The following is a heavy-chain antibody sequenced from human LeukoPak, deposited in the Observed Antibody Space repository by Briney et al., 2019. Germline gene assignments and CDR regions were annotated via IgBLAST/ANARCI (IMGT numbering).Heavy chain of an antibody. D-gene: IGHD6-6*01. CDR2: INWNGGST. CDR3: ARDVAARPGWFDP. Sequence: GGSLRLSCAASGFTFSDYYMSWIRQAPGKGLEWVSGINWNGGSTGYADSVKGRFTISRDNAKNSLYLQMNSLRAEDTALYYCARDVAARPGWFDPWGQGTLVTVSS. V-gene: IGHV3-20*04. CDR1: GFTFSDYY. J-gene: IGHJ5*02.